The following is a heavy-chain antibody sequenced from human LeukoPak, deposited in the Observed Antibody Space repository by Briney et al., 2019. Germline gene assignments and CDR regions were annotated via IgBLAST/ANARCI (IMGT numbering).Heavy chain of an antibody. J-gene: IGHJ3*02. CDR3: ASTSLVVVTEEAFDI. D-gene: IGHD2-21*02. CDR1: GFTFSSYS. CDR2: ISSSSSTI. Sequence: GGSLRLSCAASGFTFSSYSMNWVRQAPGKGLEWVSYISSSSSTIYYADSVKGRFTISRDNAKNSLYLQMNSLRAEDTAVYYCASTSLVVVTEEAFDIWGQGTMVTVSS. V-gene: IGHV3-48*04.